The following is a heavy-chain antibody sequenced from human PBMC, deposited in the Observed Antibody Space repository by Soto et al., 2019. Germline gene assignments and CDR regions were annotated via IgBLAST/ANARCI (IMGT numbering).Heavy chain of an antibody. CDR2: IYHSGST. CDR3: VVVVVAATRGNWFDP. V-gene: IGHV4-4*02. CDR1: GGSISSSNW. Sequence: QVQLQESGPGLVKPSGTLSLTCAVSGGSISSSNWWSWVRQPPGKGLEWIGEIYHSGSTNYNPSLKSRVTISVDKSKNQFSLKLSSVTAADTAVYYCVVVVVAATRGNWFDPWGQGTLVTVSS. J-gene: IGHJ5*02. D-gene: IGHD2-15*01.